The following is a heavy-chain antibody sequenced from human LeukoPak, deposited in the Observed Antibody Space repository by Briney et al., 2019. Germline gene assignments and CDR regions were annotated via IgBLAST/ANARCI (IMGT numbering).Heavy chain of an antibody. V-gene: IGHV4-31*03. D-gene: IGHD2-2*02. CDR1: GGSISSGGYY. J-gene: IGHJ5*02. CDR2: IYYSGST. CDR3: ARLIPDQPVYWFDP. Sequence: SETLSLTCTVSGGSISSGGYYWSWIRQHPGKGLEWIGYIYYSGSTYYNPSLKSRVTISVDTSKNQFSLKVSSVTAADTAVYYCARLIPDQPVYWFDPWGQGTLVTVSS.